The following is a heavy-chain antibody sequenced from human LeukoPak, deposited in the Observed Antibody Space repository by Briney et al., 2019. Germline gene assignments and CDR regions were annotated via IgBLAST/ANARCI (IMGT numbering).Heavy chain of an antibody. Sequence: GASVKVSCKASGYTFTSYDINWVRQATGQGPEWMGWMNPNSGNTGYAQKFQGRVTMTRNTSISTAYMELSSLRSEDTAVYYCARGGGGYGGNPPHYYYYMDVWGKGTTVTVSS. D-gene: IGHD3-16*01. V-gene: IGHV1-8*01. J-gene: IGHJ6*03. CDR3: ARGGGGYGGNPPHYYYYMDV. CDR1: GYTFTSYD. CDR2: MNPNSGNT.